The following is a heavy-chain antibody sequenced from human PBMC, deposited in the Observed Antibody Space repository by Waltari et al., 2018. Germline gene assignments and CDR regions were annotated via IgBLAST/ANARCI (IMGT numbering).Heavy chain of an antibody. Sequence: EVQLVESGGGLVQPGGSLRLSCAASGFTLSSFWMNWVRQTPGKGLEWEAGIKKDGSDKYYADAVKGRFTISRDNAKNSLYLQMNSLRAEDTAVYYCATSGLYCFDYWGQGTLVTVSS. J-gene: IGHJ4*02. CDR2: IKKDGSDK. D-gene: IGHD5-12*01. V-gene: IGHV3-7*01. CDR1: GFTLSSFW. CDR3: ATSGLYCFDY.